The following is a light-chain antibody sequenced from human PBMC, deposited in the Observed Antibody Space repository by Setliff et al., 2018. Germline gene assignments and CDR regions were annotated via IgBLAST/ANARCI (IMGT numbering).Light chain of an antibody. J-gene: IGLJ2*01. V-gene: IGLV2-14*01. CDR2: DVS. CDR1: SGDVGGYDY. CDR3: QSYDSSLSATV. Sequence: QSVLTQPASVSGSPGQSITISCTGTSGDVGGYDYVSWYQQHPGKAPKLMIYDVSNRPSGVSNRFSGSKSGNTASLTISGLQAEDEADYYCQSYDSSLSATVFGGGTKVTVL.